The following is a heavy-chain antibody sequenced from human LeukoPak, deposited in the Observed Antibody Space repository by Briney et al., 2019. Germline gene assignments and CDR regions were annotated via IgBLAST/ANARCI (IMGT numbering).Heavy chain of an antibody. CDR1: GFNFNHYW. J-gene: IGHJ4*02. D-gene: IGHD4-11*01. V-gene: IGHV3-7*03. CDR3: AKLTTS. CDR2: IKQDGTEK. Sequence: PGGSLRLSCAVSGFNFNHYWLSWVRQAPGKGLEWVANIKQDGTEKFYVDSVRGRFTISKDSAMNSLYPQMNSLRAEDTAVYYCAKLTTSWGQGTLVTVSS.